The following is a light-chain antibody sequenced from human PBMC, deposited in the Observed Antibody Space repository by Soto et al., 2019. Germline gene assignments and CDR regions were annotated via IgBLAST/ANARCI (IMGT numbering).Light chain of an antibody. Sequence: EIVLTQSPGTLSLSPGERATLSCRASQSVSSSYLAWYQQKPGQAPRLLIYGASSRATGIPDRFSGSGSGTDFTLTIRRLEREDFAVYYCQQYGSSPLFTFGPGTKVDIK. CDR1: QSVSSSY. CDR3: QQYGSSPLFT. CDR2: GAS. J-gene: IGKJ3*01. V-gene: IGKV3-20*01.